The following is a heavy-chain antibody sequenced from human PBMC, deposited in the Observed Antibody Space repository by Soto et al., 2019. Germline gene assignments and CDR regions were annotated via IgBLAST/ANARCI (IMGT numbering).Heavy chain of an antibody. V-gene: IGHV4-59*01. CDR2: IYNSGST. J-gene: IGHJ3*02. Sequence: QVQLQESGPGLVKPSETLSLTCTVSGGSISSYYWSWIRQPPGKGLEWIGYIYNSGSTNYNPSLKGRVPISVDTAKNQFPLKLSSVTAADTAIYYCAREPYDNSGLDAFAIWGQGTMVTVSS. D-gene: IGHD3-22*01. CDR1: GGSISSYY. CDR3: AREPYDNSGLDAFAI.